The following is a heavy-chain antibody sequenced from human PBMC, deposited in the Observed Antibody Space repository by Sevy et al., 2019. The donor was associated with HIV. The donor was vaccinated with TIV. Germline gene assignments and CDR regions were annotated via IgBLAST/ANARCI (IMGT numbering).Heavy chain of an antibody. CDR2: LIGGGSRT. V-gene: IGHV3-23*01. J-gene: IGHJ5*02. CDR3: VREGAPYRNIRYCSGNNCFYNWFDP. Sequence: GGSLRLSCAASGFPFSNFAMSWVRQAPGKGLEWVSTLIGGGSRTYYADTVKGRFTISRDNSKNTVYLQMNRLRAEDTAFYYCVREGAPYRNIRYCSGNNCFYNWFDPWGQGTLVTVSS. CDR1: GFPFSNFA. D-gene: IGHD2-15*01.